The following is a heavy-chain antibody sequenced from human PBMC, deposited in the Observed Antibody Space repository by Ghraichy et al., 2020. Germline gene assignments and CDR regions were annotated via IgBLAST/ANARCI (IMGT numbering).Heavy chain of an antibody. Sequence: GSLSLTCAVYGGSFSGYYWSWIRQPPGKGLEWIGEINHSGSTNYNPSLKSRVTISVDTSKNQFSLKLSSVTAADTAVYYCARGDLGDTAMDAFDYWGQGTLVTVSS. CDR1: GGSFSGYY. J-gene: IGHJ4*02. V-gene: IGHV4-34*01. CDR3: ARGDLGDTAMDAFDY. D-gene: IGHD5-18*01. CDR2: INHSGST.